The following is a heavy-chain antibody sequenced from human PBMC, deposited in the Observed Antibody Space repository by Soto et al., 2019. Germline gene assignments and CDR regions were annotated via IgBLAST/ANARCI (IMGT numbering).Heavy chain of an antibody. D-gene: IGHD3-10*01. V-gene: IGHV3-33*01. CDR1: GFDFGSYG. J-gene: IGHJ6*04. Sequence: QVQLVESGGGVVQPGGSLRLSCVASGFDFGSYGMQWVRRAPGKGLEWMAVRWYDGSTAYYADSVKGRFTISRDNSKNTLFLHLNSRAAEDTAVDFCVRAGVRGFFVSVFYGLDVWGNGTTVTVSS. CDR2: RWYDGSTA. CDR3: VRAGVRGFFVSVFYGLDV.